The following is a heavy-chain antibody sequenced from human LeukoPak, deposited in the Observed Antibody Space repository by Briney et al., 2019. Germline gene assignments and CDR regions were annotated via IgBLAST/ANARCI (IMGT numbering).Heavy chain of an antibody. CDR2: IYYSGST. D-gene: IGHD3-10*01. V-gene: IGHV4-59*01. Sequence: SETLSLTCTVSGGSISSYYWSWLRQPPGKGLEWIGYIYYSGSTNYNPSLKGRVTISVDTSKNQFSLKLSSVTAADTAVYYCAREVFVGSGSYYNLDYFDYWGQGTLVTVSS. CDR3: AREVFVGSGSYYNLDYFDY. J-gene: IGHJ4*02. CDR1: GGSISSYY.